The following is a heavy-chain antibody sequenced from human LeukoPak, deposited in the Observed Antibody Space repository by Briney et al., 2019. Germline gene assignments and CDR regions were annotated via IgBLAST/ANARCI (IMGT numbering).Heavy chain of an antibody. D-gene: IGHD1-26*01. CDR3: ARARLWELGAAFDI. V-gene: IGHV3-48*01. J-gene: IGHJ3*02. CDR1: GFTFSSYS. Sequence: PGGSLRLSCAASGFTFSSYSMNWVRQAPGKGLEWVSYISSSSSTIYYADSVKGRFTISRDNAKNSLYLQMNSLRAEDTAVYYCARARLWELGAAFDIWGQGTMVTVSS. CDR2: ISSSSSTI.